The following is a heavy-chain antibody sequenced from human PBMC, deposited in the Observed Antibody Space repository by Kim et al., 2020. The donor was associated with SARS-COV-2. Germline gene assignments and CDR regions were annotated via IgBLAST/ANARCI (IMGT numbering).Heavy chain of an antibody. J-gene: IGHJ4*02. Sequence: GGSLRLSCAASGFSFSSYTMSWVRQAPGKGLEWVSSIVSSSHYIYYADSVRGRFTLSRDNAKSSLYLQMNSLRAEDTAVYYCASIWYSLSPIGFDYWGQG. V-gene: IGHV3-21*01. CDR1: GFSFSSYT. CDR2: IVSSSHYI. D-gene: IGHD6-13*01. CDR3: ASIWYSLSPIGFDY.